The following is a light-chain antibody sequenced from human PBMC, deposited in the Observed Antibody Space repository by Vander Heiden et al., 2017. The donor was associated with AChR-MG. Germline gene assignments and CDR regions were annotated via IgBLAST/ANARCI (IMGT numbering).Light chain of an antibody. CDR3: QQSTSFPRT. V-gene: IGKV1D-12*01. Sequence: DIQMTQSPSSVSASVGDRVTITCRASQDISSWLAWYQQKPGKAPKLLIYAASTLQYGVPSRFRGSGSGTDFTLTIRSLQPEDFATYFCQQSTSFPRTFGQGTKLEIK. J-gene: IGKJ2*01. CDR2: AAS. CDR1: QDISSW.